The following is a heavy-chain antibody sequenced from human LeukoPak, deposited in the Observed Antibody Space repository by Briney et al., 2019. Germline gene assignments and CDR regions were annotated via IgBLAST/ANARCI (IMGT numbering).Heavy chain of an antibody. V-gene: IGHV4-59*11. D-gene: IGHD2/OR15-2a*01. CDR1: GGSISSHC. CDR2: GYYSGST. CDR3: ARGSTRPDD. J-gene: IGHJ4*02. Sequence: PSETLSLTCIVSGGSISSHCWSWIRQPPGKGLEWIGYGYYSGSTDYNPSLKSRVTISVDTSKNQFSLKLSSVTVADTAVYYCARGSTRPDDWGQRTMVTVSS.